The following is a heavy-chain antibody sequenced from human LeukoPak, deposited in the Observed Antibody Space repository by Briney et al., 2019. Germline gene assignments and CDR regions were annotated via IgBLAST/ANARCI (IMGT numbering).Heavy chain of an antibody. CDR1: GFTFSSYW. Sequence: PGGSLRLSCAASGFTFSSYWMSWVRQAPGKGLEWVANIKQDGSEKYYVDSVKGRFTTSRDNAKNSLYLQMNSLRAEDTAVYYCARARRYLGYCSGGRCYGYFDYWGQGTLVTVSS. V-gene: IGHV3-7*01. CDR2: IKQDGSEK. J-gene: IGHJ4*02. D-gene: IGHD2-15*01. CDR3: ARARRYLGYCSGGRCYGYFDY.